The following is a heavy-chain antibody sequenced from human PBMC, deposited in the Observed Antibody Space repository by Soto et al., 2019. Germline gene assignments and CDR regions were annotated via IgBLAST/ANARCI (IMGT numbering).Heavy chain of an antibody. CDR2: INGDGSGT. V-gene: IGHV3-74*01. CDR1: GFTFSGSW. J-gene: IGHJ4*02. D-gene: IGHD3-10*01. Sequence: EVQLVESGGGLVQPGGSLRLSCAASGFTFSGSWMHWVRQAPGKGLVWVSRINGDGSGTSYADFVKGRFTISRDNAKNKLFLQMNGLRSEDTAVYYCARVIFGSGTANDYWGQGTLVTVSS. CDR3: ARVIFGSGTANDY.